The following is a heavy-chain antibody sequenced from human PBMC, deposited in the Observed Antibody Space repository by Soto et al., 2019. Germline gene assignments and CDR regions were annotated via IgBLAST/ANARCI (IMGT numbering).Heavy chain of an antibody. J-gene: IGHJ5*02. CDR3: ARDRVIRYTGYELDL. Sequence: QMQLLESGGGVVQPGTALRLSCAASGFAFNSHSMHRVRQAPGKGLEWLALMTSDGSSKFYADSVKGRCTISRDNSKNTLYLEMNSLRSEDTAVYYCARDRVIRYTGYELDLWGQGTLVTVSS. CDR1: GFAFNSHS. CDR2: MTSDGSSK. V-gene: IGHV3-30-3*01. D-gene: IGHD3-9*01.